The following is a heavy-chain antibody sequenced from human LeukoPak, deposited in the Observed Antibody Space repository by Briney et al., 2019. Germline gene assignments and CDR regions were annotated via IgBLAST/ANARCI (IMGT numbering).Heavy chain of an antibody. Sequence: ASVKVSCKASGYSFSNYGVTWVRQAPGQGLEWMGWISAAGGDTDYVQKFQGRLTLTTDTSTRTAYMDLRSLRSDDTAVYYCARLIRAAALIDYWGQGTLVTVSS. CDR1: GYSFSNYG. D-gene: IGHD6-25*01. J-gene: IGHJ4*02. CDR2: ISAAGGDT. CDR3: ARLIRAAALIDY. V-gene: IGHV1-18*01.